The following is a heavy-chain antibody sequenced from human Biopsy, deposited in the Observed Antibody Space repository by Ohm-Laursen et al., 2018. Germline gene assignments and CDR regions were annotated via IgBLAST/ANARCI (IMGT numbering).Heavy chain of an antibody. CDR3: ERSRGSSGIATIYYYGMDV. V-gene: IGHV3-30*03. J-gene: IGHJ6*02. CDR2: SSYDGSNT. CDR1: GFTFSDYA. D-gene: IGHD3-10*01. Sequence: SLRLSCAASGFTFSDYALHWVRQAPGKGPEWVAVSSYDGSNTYHADSVRGRFTISRDSAKNSLYLQMNSLRAEDTAVYYCERSRGSSGIATIYYYGMDVWGQGTTVTVSS.